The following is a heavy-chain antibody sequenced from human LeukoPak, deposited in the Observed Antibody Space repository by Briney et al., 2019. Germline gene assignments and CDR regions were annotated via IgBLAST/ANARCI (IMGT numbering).Heavy chain of an antibody. CDR3: ARTPAGESDAFDI. CDR1: GGSISSGSYY. Sequence: TLSLTCTVSGGSISSGSYYWSWIRQPARKGLEWFGRIYTSGRSTNYHPSLKSRVTISLDTSKNQFSLNLSSVTAADTAVYYCARTPAGESDAFDIWGQGTMVTVSS. J-gene: IGHJ3*02. D-gene: IGHD1-26*01. V-gene: IGHV4-61*02. CDR2: IYTSGRST.